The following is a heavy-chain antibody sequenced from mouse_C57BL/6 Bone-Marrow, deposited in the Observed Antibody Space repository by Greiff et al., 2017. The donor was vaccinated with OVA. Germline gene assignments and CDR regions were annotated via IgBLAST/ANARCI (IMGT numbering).Heavy chain of an antibody. D-gene: IGHD2-3*01. J-gene: IGHJ4*01. V-gene: IGHV1-63*01. CDR3: ARDGRQGVYAMDY. CDR2: IYPGGGYT. CDR1: GYTFTNYW. Sequence: VKLQESGAELVRPGTSVKMSCKASGYTFTNYWIGWAKQRPGHGLEWIGDIYPGGGYTNYNEKFKGKATLTADKSSSTAYMQFSSLTSEDSAIYSCARDGRQGVYAMDYWGQGTSVTVSS.